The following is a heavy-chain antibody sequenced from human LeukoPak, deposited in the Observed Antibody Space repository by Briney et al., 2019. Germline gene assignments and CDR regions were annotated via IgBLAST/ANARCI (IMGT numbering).Heavy chain of an antibody. J-gene: IGHJ3*02. V-gene: IGHV4-39*01. Sequence: SETLSLTCTVSGGSISSSRYYWGWIRQPPGKGLEWIATIYYTGDTHYNPSLKSRVTISVDTSKNQFSLKLSSVTAADTAVYYCASPREITTIYDAFNIWGQGTMVTVSS. CDR2: IYYTGDT. CDR1: GGSISSSRYY. D-gene: IGHD5-24*01. CDR3: ASPREITTIYDAFNI.